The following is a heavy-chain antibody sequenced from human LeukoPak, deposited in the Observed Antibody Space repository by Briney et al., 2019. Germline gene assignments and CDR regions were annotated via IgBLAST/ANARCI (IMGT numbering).Heavy chain of an antibody. D-gene: IGHD3-10*01. Sequence: PGGSLRLSCAASGFTFSSSWMHWVRQAPGKGLEWVSGISGDGASTHYAESLKGQFTISRDNSQNTLFLQMNSLRVEDTAIYYCAKDSYASGRPLHTFDVWGQGTMVTVSS. J-gene: IGHJ3*01. CDR3: AKDSYASGRPLHTFDV. V-gene: IGHV3-23*01. CDR1: GFTFSSSW. CDR2: ISGDGAST.